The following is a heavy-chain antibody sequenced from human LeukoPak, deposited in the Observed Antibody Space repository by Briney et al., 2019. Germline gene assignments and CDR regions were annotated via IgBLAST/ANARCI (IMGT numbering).Heavy chain of an antibody. Sequence: GGSLRLSCAASGFTFSNYFVHWVRQAPGRGLVWVSRINPDGTNTMYAGSVKGRFTISRDNAKNILYLQMNSLRDDDTAVYYCARRVDATRWFDPWGQGTLVTVSS. J-gene: IGHJ5*02. CDR1: GFTFSNYF. V-gene: IGHV3-74*03. D-gene: IGHD2-15*01. CDR2: INPDGTNT. CDR3: ARRVDATRWFDP.